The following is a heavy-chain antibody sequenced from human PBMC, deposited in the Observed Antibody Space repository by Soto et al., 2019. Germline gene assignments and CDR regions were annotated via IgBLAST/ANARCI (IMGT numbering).Heavy chain of an antibody. CDR1: GFTFSSYS. V-gene: IGHV3-21*01. CDR3: ARDCKVFGVVINDSPPHYYDRFDV. Sequence: GGSLRLSCAASGFTFSSYSMNWVRQAPGKGLEWVSSISSSSSYIYYADSVKGRFTISRDNAKNSLYLQMNSLRAEDTAVYYCARDCKVFGVVINDSPPHYYDRFDVWGQGTLVTVSS. J-gene: IGHJ4*02. CDR2: ISSSSSYI. D-gene: IGHD3-3*01.